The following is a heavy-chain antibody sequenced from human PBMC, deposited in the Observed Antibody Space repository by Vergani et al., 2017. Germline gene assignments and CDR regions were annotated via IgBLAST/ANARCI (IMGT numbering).Heavy chain of an antibody. D-gene: IGHD2/OR15-2a*01. V-gene: IGHV3-9*01. CDR2: ISWNSGSI. CDR1: GFTFDDYA. J-gene: IGHJ4*02. Sequence: EVQLVESGGGLVQPGRSLRLSCAASGFTFDDYAMHWVRQAPGKGLEWVSGISWNSGSIGYADSVKGRFTISRDNANNSLYLQMNSLRAEDTALYYCAKDRTPQGLQYGPPDYWGQGTLVTVSS. CDR3: AKDRTPQGLQYGPPDY.